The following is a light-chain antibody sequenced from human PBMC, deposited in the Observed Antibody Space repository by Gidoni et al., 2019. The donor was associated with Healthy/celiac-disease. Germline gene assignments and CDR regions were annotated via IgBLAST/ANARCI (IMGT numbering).Light chain of an antibody. CDR2: EVS. CDR3: SSYAGSNNVV. CDR1: SSDVGGYNY. Sequence: QSALTQPPSASGSPGQSVTLSCTGTSSDVGGYNYVSWDQHHPGKAPKLMIYEVSKRPSGVPDRFSGSKSGNTASLTVSGLQAEDEADYYCSSYAGSNNVVFGGGTKLTVL. V-gene: IGLV2-8*01. J-gene: IGLJ2*01.